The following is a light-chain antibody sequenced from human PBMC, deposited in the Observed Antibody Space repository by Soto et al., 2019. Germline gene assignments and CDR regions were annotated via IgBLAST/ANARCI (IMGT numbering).Light chain of an antibody. CDR3: CSYCSSDSDV. CDR1: SGDIGRFHF. Sequence: QSALSQPASVSGSPGQSITISCTGTSGDIGRFHFVSWYQHHPGKAPKLMIYDVVNRPSGVSDRFSGSKSGNMASLTISGLQAEDDADYYCCSYCSSDSDVFGTGTKLTVL. V-gene: IGLV2-14*03. CDR2: DVV. J-gene: IGLJ1*01.